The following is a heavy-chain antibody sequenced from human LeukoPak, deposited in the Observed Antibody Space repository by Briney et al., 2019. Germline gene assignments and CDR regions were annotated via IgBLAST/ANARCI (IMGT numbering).Heavy chain of an antibody. J-gene: IGHJ4*02. CDR1: GVSISSGGNY. D-gene: IGHD6-19*01. V-gene: IGHV4-31*03. Sequence: SETLSLTCTVSGVSISSGGNYWTWIRQNPGKGLEWIGYINYSGNAYYNPSLKSRVTISVDTSKNQFSLKLSSVTAADTAVYYCAKVKQLLVLSLDYWGQGTLVTVSS. CDR2: INYSGNA. CDR3: AKVKQLLVLSLDY.